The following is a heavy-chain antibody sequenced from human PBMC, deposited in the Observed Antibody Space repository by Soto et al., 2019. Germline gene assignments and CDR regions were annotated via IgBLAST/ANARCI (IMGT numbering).Heavy chain of an antibody. V-gene: IGHV4-34*01. Sequence: SETLSLTCAVPGGPFSGRFWTWVRQTPGKGLEWIGEINHRGSSNYNPSLKSRVTMAIDTSKNQVSLTLTSVTVADAALYYCARGAGYSGNDPLDYSGQGTQVTVSS. CDR3: ARGAGYSGNDPLDY. D-gene: IGHD5-12*01. CDR2: INHRGSS. J-gene: IGHJ4*02. CDR1: GGPFSGRF.